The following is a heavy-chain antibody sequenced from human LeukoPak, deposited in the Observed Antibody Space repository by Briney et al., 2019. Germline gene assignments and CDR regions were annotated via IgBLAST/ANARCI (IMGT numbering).Heavy chain of an antibody. Sequence: GGSLRLSXAVSGFTFGSYAMTWVRQAPGKGLEWVSYISGSGGSTYYADSVKGRFTISRDNSKNTLYLQMNNLRAEDTAVYYCAKLTTVTTGDYWGQGTLVTVSS. V-gene: IGHV3-23*01. D-gene: IGHD4-17*01. J-gene: IGHJ4*02. CDR2: ISGSGGST. CDR1: GFTFGSYA. CDR3: AKLTTVTTGDY.